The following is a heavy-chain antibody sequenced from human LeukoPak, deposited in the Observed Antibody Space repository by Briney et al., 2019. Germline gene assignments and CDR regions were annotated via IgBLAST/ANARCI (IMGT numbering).Heavy chain of an antibody. Sequence: PGGSLRLSCAASGFTFSTHWMHWVRQGPGKGLVWVSRINTDGSSTSYADSVKGRFTISRDNAENTLYLQMNSLRAEDTAVYYCARAPSGYFDYWGQGTLVTVSS. V-gene: IGHV3-74*01. CDR3: ARAPSGYFDY. J-gene: IGHJ4*02. D-gene: IGHD1-26*01. CDR2: INTDGSST. CDR1: GFTFSTHW.